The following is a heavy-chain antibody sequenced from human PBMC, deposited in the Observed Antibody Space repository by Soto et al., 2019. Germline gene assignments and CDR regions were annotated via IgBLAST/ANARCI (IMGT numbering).Heavy chain of an antibody. CDR1: GGSFSGYY. CDR3: ARFKAALEPVTQRFNWFDP. CDR2: INHSGST. J-gene: IGHJ5*02. Sequence: QVQLQQWGAGLLKPSETLSLTCAVYGGSFSGYYWSWIRQPPGKGLEWIGEINHSGSTNYNPSLKSRVTISVDTSKNQFSLKLSSVTAADTAVYYCARFKAALEPVTQRFNWFDPWGQGTLVTVSS. D-gene: IGHD4-4*01. V-gene: IGHV4-34*01.